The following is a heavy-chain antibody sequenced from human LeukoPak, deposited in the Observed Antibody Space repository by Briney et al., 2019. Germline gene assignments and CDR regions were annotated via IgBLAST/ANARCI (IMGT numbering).Heavy chain of an antibody. CDR1: GYSLTGYY. V-gene: IGHV1-18*04. J-gene: IGHJ4*02. CDR3: ARDIENHSPSGAYFDS. D-gene: IGHD3-10*01. Sequence: ASVKVSCKASGYSLTGYYIHWVRQAPGQGLEWMGWISVYTGNTNYAQKFQDRVTLTTDTSTTTAYMELRSLRSADTAVYYCARDIENHSPSGAYFDSWGQGTLVTVSS. CDR2: ISVYTGNT.